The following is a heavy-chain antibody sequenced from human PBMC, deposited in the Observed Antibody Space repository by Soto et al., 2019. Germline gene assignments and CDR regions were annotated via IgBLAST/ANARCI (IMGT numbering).Heavy chain of an antibody. CDR3: ARDQGRKQYSRGRPFYGMDV. Sequence: QVQLVESGGGVVQPGRSLRLSCAASGFTFSSYAMHWVRQAPGKGLEWVAVISYDGSNKYYADSVKGRFTISRDNSKNTLYLQMNSLRAEDTAVYYCARDQGRKQYSRGRPFYGMDVWGQGTTVTVSS. D-gene: IGHD6-6*01. CDR2: ISYDGSNK. V-gene: IGHV3-30-3*01. J-gene: IGHJ6*02. CDR1: GFTFSSYA.